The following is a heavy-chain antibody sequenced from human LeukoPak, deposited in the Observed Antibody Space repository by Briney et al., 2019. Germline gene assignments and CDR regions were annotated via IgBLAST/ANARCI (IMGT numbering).Heavy chain of an antibody. CDR2: INQDGSEK. J-gene: IGHJ4*02. D-gene: IGHD6-13*01. V-gene: IGHV3-7*01. CDR3: VCAAAGPHWTYFDY. Sequence: GGSLRLSCAASGFTFSSYWMSWVRQAPGKGLEWVASINQDGSEKYYVDSVKGRFTVSRDNAKNSLYLQMNSLRDEDTAVYYCVCAAAGPHWTYFDYWGQGTLVTVSS. CDR1: GFTFSSYW.